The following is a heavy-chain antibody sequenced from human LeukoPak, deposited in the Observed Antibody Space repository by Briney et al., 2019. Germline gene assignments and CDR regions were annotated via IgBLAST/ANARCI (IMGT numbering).Heavy chain of an antibody. CDR3: ARFAGYSYGGWFDY. D-gene: IGHD5-18*01. J-gene: IGHJ4*02. Sequence: GGSLRLSCAASGFTFGSYGMHWVRQAPGKGLEWVTFIRSDGSNKYYADSVKGRFTISRDNSKNTLYLQMNRLRAEDTAVYYCARFAGYSYGGWFDYWGQGTLVTVSS. CDR1: GFTFGSYG. V-gene: IGHV3-30*02. CDR2: IRSDGSNK.